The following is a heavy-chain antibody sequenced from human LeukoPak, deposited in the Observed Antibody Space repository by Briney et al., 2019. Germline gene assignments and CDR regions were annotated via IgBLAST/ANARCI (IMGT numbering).Heavy chain of an antibody. CDR3: ARLKHRLAPMDV. CDR2: IYYSGST. J-gene: IGHJ6*03. CDR1: GYSISSGYY. D-gene: IGHD3-16*01. Sequence: SETLSLTCTVSGYSISSGYYWGWIRQPPGKGLEWIGYIYYSGSTNYNPSLKSRVTISVDTSKNQFSLKLSSVTAADTAVFYCARLKHRLAPMDVWGKGTTVTISS. V-gene: IGHV4-38-2*02.